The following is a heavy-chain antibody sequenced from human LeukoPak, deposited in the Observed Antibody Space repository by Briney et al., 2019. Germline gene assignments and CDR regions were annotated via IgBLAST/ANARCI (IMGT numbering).Heavy chain of an antibody. D-gene: IGHD3-16*02. CDR2: IKQDGSEK. V-gene: IGHV3-7*01. J-gene: IGHJ4*02. CDR1: GFTFSSYW. Sequence: GGSLRLSSAASGFTFSSYWMSWVRQAPGKGLEWVANIKQDGSEKYYVDSVKGRFTISRDKAKNSLYLQMNSLRAEDTAVYYCARVGGDYDYVWGTYRLDYWGQGILVTVSS. CDR3: ARVGGDYDYVWGTYRLDY.